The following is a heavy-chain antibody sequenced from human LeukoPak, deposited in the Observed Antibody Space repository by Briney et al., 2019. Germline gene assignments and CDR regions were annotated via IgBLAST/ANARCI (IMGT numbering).Heavy chain of an antibody. CDR2: IRYDGRNK. Sequence: PGGSLRLSCAASGFTFSSYGMHWVRQAPGKGLDWVAFIRYDGRNKYYADSVKGRFTISRDNSKNTLYLQMNSLRAEDTAVYYCARDSGLRLGYWGQGTLVTVSS. CDR3: ARDSGLRLGY. D-gene: IGHD3-16*01. V-gene: IGHV3-30*02. CDR1: GFTFSSYG. J-gene: IGHJ4*02.